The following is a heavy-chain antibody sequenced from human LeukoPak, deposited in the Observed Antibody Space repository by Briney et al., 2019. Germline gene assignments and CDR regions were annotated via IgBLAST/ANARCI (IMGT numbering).Heavy chain of an antibody. J-gene: IGHJ6*02. Sequence: PSETLSLTCTVSGGSISNYYWSWIRQPPGKGLEWIGYIHYSGSTNYNPSLKSRVTMSVDTPKNQFSLKLTSMTAADTAVYYCARELGATVVNYGMDVWGQGTTVTVSS. CDR1: GGSISNYY. CDR2: IHYSGST. D-gene: IGHD4-23*01. V-gene: IGHV4-59*01. CDR3: ARELGATVVNYGMDV.